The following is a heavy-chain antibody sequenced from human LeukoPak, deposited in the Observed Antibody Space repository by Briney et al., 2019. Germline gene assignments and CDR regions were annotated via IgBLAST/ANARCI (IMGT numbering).Heavy chain of an antibody. J-gene: IGHJ5*02. Sequence: GGSLRLSCAASGFTFSSYGMHWVRQAPGKGLEWVAVISYDGSNKYYADSVKGRFTISRDNSKNTLYLQMNSLRAEDTAVYYCAKCSVVVTAHRFDPWGQGTLVTVSS. CDR3: AKCSVVVTAHRFDP. CDR1: GFTFSSYG. D-gene: IGHD2-21*02. V-gene: IGHV3-30*18. CDR2: ISYDGSNK.